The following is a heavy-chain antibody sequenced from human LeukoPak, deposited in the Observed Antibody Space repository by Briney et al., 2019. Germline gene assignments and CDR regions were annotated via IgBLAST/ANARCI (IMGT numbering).Heavy chain of an antibody. J-gene: IGHJ4*02. CDR3: ARVTGVLRYFDWLFPPDY. D-gene: IGHD3-9*01. CDR2: MNPNSGNT. V-gene: IGHV1-8*02. CDR1: GYTFTSYD. Sequence: ASVKVSCKASGYTFTSYDINWVRQATGQGLEWMGWMNPNSGNTGYAQKFQGRVTMTEDTSTDTAYMELSSLRSEDTAVYYCARVTGVLRYFDWLFPPDYWGQGTLVTVSS.